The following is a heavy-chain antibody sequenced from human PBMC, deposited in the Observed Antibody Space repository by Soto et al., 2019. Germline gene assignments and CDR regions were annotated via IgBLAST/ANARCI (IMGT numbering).Heavy chain of an antibody. J-gene: IGHJ4*02. CDR2: ISYDGINK. CDR1: GFTFSSYG. D-gene: IGHD6-13*01. V-gene: IGHV3-30*03. CDR3: XXXXXXXXXSWGCDY. Sequence: QVQLVESGGGVVQPGRSLRLSCAASGFTFSSYGMHWVRQAPGKGLEWVAVISYDGINKYYADSVKGRFTISRDNSKNTXXXXXXXXXXXXXXXXXXXXXXXXXXXSWGCDYWGQGTLVTVSS.